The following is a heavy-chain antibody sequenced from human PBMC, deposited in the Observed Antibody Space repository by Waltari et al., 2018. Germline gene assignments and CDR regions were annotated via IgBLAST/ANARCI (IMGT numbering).Heavy chain of an antibody. CDR2: IIPILGIA. V-gene: IGHV1-69*02. D-gene: IGHD6-13*01. Sequence: QVQLVQSGAEVKKPGSSVKVSCKASGCTFSSYTISWVRQAPGQGLEWMGRIIPILGIANYAQKVHGRVTITADKSTSTAYMELSSLRSEDTAVYYCARGIAAAGTSYGMDVWGQGTTVTVSS. J-gene: IGHJ6*02. CDR1: GCTFSSYT. CDR3: ARGIAAAGTSYGMDV.